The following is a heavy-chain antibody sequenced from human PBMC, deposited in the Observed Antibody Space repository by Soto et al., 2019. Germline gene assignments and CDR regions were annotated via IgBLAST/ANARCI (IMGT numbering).Heavy chain of an antibody. V-gene: IGHV4-34*01. CDR2: INHSGST. CDR3: ARPDNYYGSGSPIDY. Sequence: PSETLSLTCAVYGGSFSGYYWSWIRQPPGKGLEWIGEINHSGSTNYNPSLKSRVTISVDTSKNQFSLKLSSVTAADTAVYYCARPDNYYGSGSPIDYWGQGTLVTVSS. D-gene: IGHD3-10*01. CDR1: GGSFSGYY. J-gene: IGHJ4*02.